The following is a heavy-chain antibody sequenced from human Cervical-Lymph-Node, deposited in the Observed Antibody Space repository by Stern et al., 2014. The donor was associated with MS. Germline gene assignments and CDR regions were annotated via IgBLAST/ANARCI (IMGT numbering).Heavy chain of an antibody. V-gene: IGHV3-33*01. CDR2: VLYDGSIK. Sequence: QLVASGGGVVQPGRSLRLFCAASGFTFSSYGMHWVPQAPGKGLEWGAVVLYDGSIKYYADYVKGRFTISRDNSKNTLYLQMNSLRAEDTAVYYCARGYYNKVYWGQGTLVTVSS. CDR1: GFTFSSYG. J-gene: IGHJ4*02. D-gene: IGHD3-9*01. CDR3: ARGYYNKVY.